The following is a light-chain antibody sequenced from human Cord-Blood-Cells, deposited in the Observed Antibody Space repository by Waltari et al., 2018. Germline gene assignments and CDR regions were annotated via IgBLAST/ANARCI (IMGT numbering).Light chain of an antibody. V-gene: IGKV2D-29*02. J-gene: IGKJ4*01. CDR1: QSLLHSDGKTY. CDR3: MQSIQLPLT. CDR2: EVS. Sequence: DIVMTQTPLSLSVTPGQPASISCKSSQSLLHSDGKTYLYWYLQKPGQSPQLLIYEVSNRCSGVPDRFSGSRSGTDFTLKISRVEAEDVGVYYCMQSIQLPLTFGGGTKVEIK.